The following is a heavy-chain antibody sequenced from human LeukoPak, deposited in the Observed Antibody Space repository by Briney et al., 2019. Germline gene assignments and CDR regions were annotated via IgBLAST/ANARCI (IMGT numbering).Heavy chain of an antibody. CDR2: ISGSGGST. CDR1: GFTFSSYA. Sequence: GGSLGLSCAASGFTFSSYAMSWVRQAPGKGLEWVSAISGSGGSTYYADSVKGRFTISRDNSKNTLYLQMNSLRAEDTAVYYCAKDSYYDSSGYYPVDYWGQGTLVTVSS. D-gene: IGHD3-22*01. CDR3: AKDSYYDSSGYYPVDY. V-gene: IGHV3-23*01. J-gene: IGHJ4*02.